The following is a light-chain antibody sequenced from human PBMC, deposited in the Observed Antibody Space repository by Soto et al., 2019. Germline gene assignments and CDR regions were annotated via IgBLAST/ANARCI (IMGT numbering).Light chain of an antibody. Sequence: EVVMTQSPATLSVSPGERVTFSCRASQSVTTNLAWYQHKPGQSPRLLISDASTGASGIPPRFSGSGSGTEFTLAIDRLQSADFAVCCCQQYDRWPVTFGGGTKVDIK. CDR2: DAS. V-gene: IGKV3-15*01. CDR1: QSVTTN. CDR3: QQYDRWPVT. J-gene: IGKJ4*01.